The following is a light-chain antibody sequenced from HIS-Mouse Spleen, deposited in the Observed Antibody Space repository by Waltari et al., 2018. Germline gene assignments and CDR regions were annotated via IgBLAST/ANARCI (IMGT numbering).Light chain of an antibody. J-gene: IGKJ3*01. CDR2: LGS. CDR3: MQALQTPFT. Sequence: DIVMTQSPLSLPVTPGEPASISCRSSQSLLHSNGYNYLDWYLQKPGQSPQLLIYLGSNRASGVPDRFSGSGSGTEFTLKISRVEAEDVGVYYGMQALQTPFTFGPGTKVDIK. V-gene: IGKV2-28*01. CDR1: QSLLHSNGYNY.